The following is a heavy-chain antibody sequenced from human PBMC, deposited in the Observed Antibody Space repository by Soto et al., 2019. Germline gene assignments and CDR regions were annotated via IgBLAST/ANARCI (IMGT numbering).Heavy chain of an antibody. CDR3: ARDVPFRAAWDY. CDR2: IWYDGSNK. Sequence: GGSLRLSCAASGFTFSSYGMHWVRQAPGKGLEWVAVIWYDGSNKYYADSVKGRFTISRDNSKNTLYLQMNSLRAEDTAVYYCARDVPFRAAWDYWGQGTLVTVSS. J-gene: IGHJ4*02. CDR1: GFTFSSYG. V-gene: IGHV3-33*01. D-gene: IGHD6-13*01.